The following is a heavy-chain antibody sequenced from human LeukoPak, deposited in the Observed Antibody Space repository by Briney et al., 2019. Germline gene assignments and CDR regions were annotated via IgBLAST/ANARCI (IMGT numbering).Heavy chain of an antibody. CDR2: VNHSGST. Sequence: PSETLSLTCAVYGGSFSGYYWSWIRQPPGKGLEWIGEVNHSGSTNYNPSLKSRVTISVDTSKNQFSLKLSSVTAADTAVYYCARRKSLYCSSTSCYEGSFDYWGQGTLVTVSS. D-gene: IGHD2-2*01. J-gene: IGHJ4*02. CDR3: ARRKSLYCSSTSCYEGSFDY. V-gene: IGHV4-34*01. CDR1: GGSFSGYY.